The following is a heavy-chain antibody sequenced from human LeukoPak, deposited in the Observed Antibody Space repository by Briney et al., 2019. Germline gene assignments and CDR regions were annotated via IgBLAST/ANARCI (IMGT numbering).Heavy chain of an antibody. CDR2: ISGDGGST. CDR1: GFTFDDYA. Sequence: GGSLRLSCAASGFTFDDYAMHWVRQAPGNGLEWVSLISGDGGSTYYADSVKGRFTISRDNSKNSLYPQMNSLRTEDTALYYCAKDIIESYGDPTSGYYYYGMDVWGQGTTVTVSS. J-gene: IGHJ6*02. V-gene: IGHV3-43*02. CDR3: AKDIIESYGDPTSGYYYYGMDV. D-gene: IGHD4-17*01.